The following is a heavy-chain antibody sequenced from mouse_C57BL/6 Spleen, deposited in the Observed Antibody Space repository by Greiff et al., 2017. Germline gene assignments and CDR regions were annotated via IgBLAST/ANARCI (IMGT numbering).Heavy chain of an antibody. J-gene: IGHJ4*01. Sequence: EVQLQQSGPELVKPGASVKISCKASGYTFTDYYMNWVKQSHGKSLEWIGDINPNNGGTSYNQKFKGKATLTVDKSSSTAYMELRSLTSEDSAVYYCARFSSYAMDYWGQGTSVTVSS. D-gene: IGHD1-1*01. CDR3: ARFSSYAMDY. CDR2: INPNNGGT. CDR1: GYTFTDYY. V-gene: IGHV1-26*01.